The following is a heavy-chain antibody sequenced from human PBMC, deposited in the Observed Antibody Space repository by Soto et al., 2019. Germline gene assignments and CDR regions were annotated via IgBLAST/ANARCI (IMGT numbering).Heavy chain of an antibody. Sequence: QVQLQESGPGLVKPSETLSLTCTVPGGSVNFGTYYWSWIRQPPGKGLEWIGFIHYSGSTNYNPSLKSRVTMSVDTSKNQFSLKLTSVNAADTAVYYCTRGGDAYKNGHWGQGTLVTVSS. V-gene: IGHV4-61*01. D-gene: IGHD2-21*01. J-gene: IGHJ4*02. CDR1: GGSVNFGTYY. CDR2: IHYSGST. CDR3: TRGGDAYKNGH.